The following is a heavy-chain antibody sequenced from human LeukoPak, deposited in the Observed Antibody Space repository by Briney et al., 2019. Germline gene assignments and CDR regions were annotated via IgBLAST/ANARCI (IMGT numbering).Heavy chain of an antibody. CDR3: AREPGALRYFDWLEDFDY. CDR2: INPNSGGT. D-gene: IGHD3-9*01. Sequence: ASVKVSCKASGYTFTGYYMHWVRQAPGQGLEWMGWINPNSGGTNYAQKFQGRVTMTRDTSISTAYMELSRLRSDDTAVYYCAREPGALRYFDWLEDFDYWGQGTLVTVSS. V-gene: IGHV1-2*02. J-gene: IGHJ4*02. CDR1: GYTFTGYY.